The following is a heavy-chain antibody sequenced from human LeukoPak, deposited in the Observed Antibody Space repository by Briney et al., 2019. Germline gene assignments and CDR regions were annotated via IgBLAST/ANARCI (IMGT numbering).Heavy chain of an antibody. CDR1: GGPISNYY. Sequence: SETLSLTCTVSGGPISNYYWSWIRQPPAKELAWIGYVYYSVSSNYNPSLQSRVTISLDTSKNQFSLKLISVTAADTAVYYCAGYYYGSGNYWGQGTLVTVSS. J-gene: IGHJ4*02. CDR2: VYYSVSS. CDR3: AGYYYGSGNY. D-gene: IGHD3-10*01. V-gene: IGHV4-59*08.